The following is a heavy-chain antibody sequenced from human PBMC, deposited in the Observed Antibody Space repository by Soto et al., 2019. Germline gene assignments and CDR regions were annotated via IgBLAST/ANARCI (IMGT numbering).Heavy chain of an antibody. D-gene: IGHD2-8*01. V-gene: IGHV3-7*03. CDR3: ARDGRSNCTNGVCYPLDY. J-gene: IGHJ4*02. CDR1: GFTFSIYW. Sequence: EVQLVESGGGLVRPGGSLRLSCAASGFTFSIYWMAWDRQAPGKGLEWVANIKEDGSEKYYVDSVEGRFTISRDNAKNSLYLQMNSLRAEDTAVYYCARDGRSNCTNGVCYPLDYWGQGTLVTVSS. CDR2: IKEDGSEK.